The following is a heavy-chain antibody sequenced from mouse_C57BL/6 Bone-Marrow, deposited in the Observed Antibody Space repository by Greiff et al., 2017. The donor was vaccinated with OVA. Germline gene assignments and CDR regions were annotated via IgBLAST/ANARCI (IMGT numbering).Heavy chain of an antibody. J-gene: IGHJ2*01. CDR3: ARQTPYYFDY. V-gene: IGHV5-6*01. CDR1: GFTFSSYG. CDR2: ISSGGSYT. Sequence: EVQVVEPGGDLVKPGGSLKLSCAASGFTFSSYGMSWVRQTPDKRLEWVATISSGGSYTYYPDSVKGRFTISRDNAKNTLYLQMSSLKSEDTAMYYCARQTPYYFDYWGKGTTLTVSS.